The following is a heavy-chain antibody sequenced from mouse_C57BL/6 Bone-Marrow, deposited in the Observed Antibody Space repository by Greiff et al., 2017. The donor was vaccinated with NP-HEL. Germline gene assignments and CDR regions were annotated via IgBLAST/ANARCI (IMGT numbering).Heavy chain of an antibody. D-gene: IGHD1-1*01. Sequence: EVHLVESGGGLVKPGGSLKLSCAASGFTFSDYGMHWVRQAPEKGLEWVAYISSGSSTIYYADTVKGRFTISRDNAKNTLFLQMTSLRSEDTAMYYCARIHHYYGSSVRAWFAYWGQGTLVTVSA. CDR2: ISSGSSTI. CDR3: ARIHHYYGSSVRAWFAY. CDR1: GFTFSDYG. J-gene: IGHJ3*01. V-gene: IGHV5-17*01.